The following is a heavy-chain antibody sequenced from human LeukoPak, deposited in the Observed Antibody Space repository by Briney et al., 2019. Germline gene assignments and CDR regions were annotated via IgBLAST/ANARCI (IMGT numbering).Heavy chain of an antibody. V-gene: IGHV4-39*07. CDR3: ARYYYDSSGYYSFDY. Sequence: SETLSLTCTVSGGSISSSDYYWVWIRQPPGKGLEWIGSGYYSGSTYYNPSLKSRVTISVDTSKNQFSLKLSSVTAADTAVYYCARYYYDSSGYYSFDYWGQGTLVTVSS. D-gene: IGHD3-22*01. CDR2: GYYSGST. CDR1: GGSISSSDYY. J-gene: IGHJ4*02.